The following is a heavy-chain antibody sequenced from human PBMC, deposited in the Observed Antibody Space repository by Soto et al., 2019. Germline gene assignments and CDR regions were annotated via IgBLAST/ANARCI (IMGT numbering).Heavy chain of an antibody. V-gene: IGHV2-5*02. CDR1: GFSLSTSGVG. D-gene: IGHD1-26*01. CDR2: IYWDDDK. CDR3: AHRRGVRASRYNWFDP. Sequence: QITLKESGPALVKPTQTLTLTCTFSGFSLSTSGVGVGWIRQPPGKALEWLALIYWDDDKRYSPSLKSRLTITRDTSKNQVVLTMTNMDPVDTATYYCAHRRGVRASRYNWFDPWGQGTLVTVSS. J-gene: IGHJ5*02.